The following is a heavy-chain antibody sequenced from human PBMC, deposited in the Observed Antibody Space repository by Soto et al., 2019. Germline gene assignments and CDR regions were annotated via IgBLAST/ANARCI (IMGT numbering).Heavy chain of an antibody. CDR2: IYYTGST. J-gene: IGHJ4*02. CDR3: ARRIGRGSWSLDH. Sequence: QLQLQESGPGLVKPAETLSLTCTVSGGSISSSDYWWGWIRQPPGKGLEWIGSIYYTGSTYYNPSLWSRVIVSVDTSKIQFSLRLSFVTAADTAVYYCARRIGRGSWSLDHWGQGTLVTVSS. D-gene: IGHD6-13*01. CDR1: GGSISSSDYW. V-gene: IGHV4-39*01.